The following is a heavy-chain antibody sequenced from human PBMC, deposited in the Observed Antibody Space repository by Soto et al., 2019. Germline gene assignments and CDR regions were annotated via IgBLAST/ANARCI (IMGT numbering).Heavy chain of an antibody. CDR1: GGSISSYY. J-gene: IGHJ6*02. V-gene: IGHV4-59*01. Sequence: PSETLSLTCTVSGGSISSYYWSWIRQPPGKGLEWIGYIYYSGSTNYNPSLKSRVTISVDTSKNQFSLKLSSVTAADTAVYYCARSSYDFWSGYYSSNGMDVWGQGTTVTAP. CDR3: ARSSYDFWSGYYSSNGMDV. CDR2: IYYSGST. D-gene: IGHD3-3*01.